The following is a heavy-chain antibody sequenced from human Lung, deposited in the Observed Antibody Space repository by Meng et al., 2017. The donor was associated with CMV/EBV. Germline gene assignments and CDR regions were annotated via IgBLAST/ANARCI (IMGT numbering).Heavy chain of an antibody. Sequence: GGSLRLXCAASGFTFSSYGMHWVRQAPGKGLEWVAFIRYDGSNKYYADSVKGRFTISRDNSKNTLYLQMNSLRAEDTAVYYCAKDGAKYCSSTSCYFFDYXGQGXLVTVSS. J-gene: IGHJ4*02. CDR3: AKDGAKYCSSTSCYFFDY. V-gene: IGHV3-30*02. CDR2: IRYDGSNK. CDR1: GFTFSSYG. D-gene: IGHD2-2*01.